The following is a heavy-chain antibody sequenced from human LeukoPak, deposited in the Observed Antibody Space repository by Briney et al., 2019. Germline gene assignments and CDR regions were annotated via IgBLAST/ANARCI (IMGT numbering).Heavy chain of an antibody. Sequence: PGGSLRLSCAASGFTFSSYAMHWVRQAPGKGLEWVAAISYDGSNKYYADSVKGRFTISRDNSKNTLYLQMNSLRAEDTAVYYCARADIVVVPAAIAEIDYWGQGTLVTVSS. D-gene: IGHD2-2*01. CDR1: GFTFSSYA. J-gene: IGHJ4*02. CDR3: ARADIVVVPAAIAEIDY. CDR2: ISYDGSNK. V-gene: IGHV3-30*04.